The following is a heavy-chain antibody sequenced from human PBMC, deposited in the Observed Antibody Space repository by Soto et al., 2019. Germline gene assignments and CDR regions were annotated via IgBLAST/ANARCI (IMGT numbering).Heavy chain of an antibody. Sequence: SETLSLTCDISGDSVRSGYWDWIRQTPGKGLEWIGEINHSGSTNYNPSLKSRVTISVDTSKNQFSLKLSSVTAADTAVYYCARATKPYYDFWSGYAQTYYYYYGMDVWGRGTTVTVSS. CDR2: INHSGST. V-gene: IGHV4-34*01. CDR3: ARATKPYYDFWSGYAQTYYYYYGMDV. CDR1: GDSVRSGY. D-gene: IGHD3-3*01. J-gene: IGHJ6*02.